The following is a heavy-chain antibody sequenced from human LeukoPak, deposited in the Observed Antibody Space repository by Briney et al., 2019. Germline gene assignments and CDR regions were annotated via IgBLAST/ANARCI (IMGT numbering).Heavy chain of an antibody. CDR1: GCSISSYY. Sequence: SETLSLTCTVSGCSISSYYWSWIRQPPGKGLEWIGYIYYSGSTNYNPSLKSRVTISVDTSKNQFSLKLSSVTAADSAVYYCARAGYSGYDFDYWGQGTLVTVSS. V-gene: IGHV4-59*01. J-gene: IGHJ4*02. CDR3: ARAGYSGYDFDY. CDR2: IYYSGST. D-gene: IGHD5-12*01.